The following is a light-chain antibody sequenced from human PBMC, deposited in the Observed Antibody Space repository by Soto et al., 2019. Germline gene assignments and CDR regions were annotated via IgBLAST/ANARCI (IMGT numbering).Light chain of an antibody. CDR2: KAS. CDR3: QHYNSYSEA. CDR1: QSISSW. V-gene: IGKV1-5*03. J-gene: IGKJ1*01. Sequence: DIQMTQSPSTLSASVGDRVTITCRASQSISSWLAWYQQKPGKAPKLLIYKASTLKSGVPSRSSGSGSGTEFTLTISSLQPDDFATYYCQHYNSYSEAFGQGTKGDIK.